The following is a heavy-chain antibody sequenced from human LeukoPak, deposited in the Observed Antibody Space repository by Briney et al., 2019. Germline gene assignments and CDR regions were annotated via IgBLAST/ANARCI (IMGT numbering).Heavy chain of an antibody. J-gene: IGHJ5*02. D-gene: IGHD2-2*01. CDR2: ISSSGSTI. V-gene: IGHV3-48*01. CDR3: AKDHESSTTSPRWFDP. CDR1: GFTFSSYS. Sequence: GGSLRLSCAASGFTFSSYSMNWVRQAPGKGLEWVSYISSSGSTIDYTDSVKGRFTISRDNSKNTLYLQMISLRAEDTAVYYCAKDHESSTTSPRWFDPWGQGTLVTVSS.